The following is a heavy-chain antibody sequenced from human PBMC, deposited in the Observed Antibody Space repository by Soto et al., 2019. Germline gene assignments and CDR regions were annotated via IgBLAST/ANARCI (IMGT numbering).Heavy chain of an antibody. V-gene: IGHV3-66*01. CDR2: IYSGSTT. D-gene: IGHD3-10*01. CDR3: SRGYWVQGYGAGTYLDY. J-gene: IGHJ4*02. CDR1: GLSVGNNY. Sequence: EVQLVESGGGVVQPGGSLRLSCAASGLSVGNNYMSWVRQAPGKGLEWVSVIYSGSTTHYADSVKGRFSISRDSSRNTVYLQMNSLRVDYTSVYHCSRGYWVQGYGAGTYLDYWGQGTLVTVSS.